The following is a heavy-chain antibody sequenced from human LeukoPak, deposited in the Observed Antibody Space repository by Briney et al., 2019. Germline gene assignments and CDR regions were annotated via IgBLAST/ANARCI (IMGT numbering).Heavy chain of an antibody. V-gene: IGHV3-13*01. CDR3: ARAGYSSSWYSRYFDL. Sequence: GGSLRLSCAASGFTLSSYDMHWVRQATGKGLEWVSGIGTAGEIYYPGSVKGRFTISRENAKNSLYLQMNSLRAGDTAVYYCARAGYSSSWYSRYFDLWGRGTLVTVSS. CDR2: IGTAGEI. D-gene: IGHD6-13*01. CDR1: GFTLSSYD. J-gene: IGHJ2*01.